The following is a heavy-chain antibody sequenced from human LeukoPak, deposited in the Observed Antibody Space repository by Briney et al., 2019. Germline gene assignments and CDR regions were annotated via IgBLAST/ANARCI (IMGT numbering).Heavy chain of an antibody. CDR1: GVTFSNAW. J-gene: IGHJ4*02. D-gene: IGHD1-7*01. Sequence: TGGSLRLSCAASGVTFSNAWMSWVRQAPGKGLEWVGRIKTKTDGGTTEYAAAVKGRFSISRDDSKNTLYLQMSSLQTEDTAVYYCTKRTGTGGVDYWGQGTLVTVSS. CDR2: IKTKTDGGTT. V-gene: IGHV3-15*01. CDR3: TKRTGTGGVDY.